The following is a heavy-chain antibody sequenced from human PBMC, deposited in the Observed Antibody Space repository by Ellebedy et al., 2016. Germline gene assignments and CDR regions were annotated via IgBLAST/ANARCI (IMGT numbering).Heavy chain of an antibody. J-gene: IGHJ4*02. CDR3: AKAATWE. CDR2: IIVNGST. V-gene: IGHV3-23*01. Sequence: GGSLRLSCAASGFAFSDSAMSWVRQAPGKGLEWVSAIIVNGSTYYADSVKGRFTISRDNSENTVYLQMNKLRAEDTAVYFCAKAATWEWGQGTLVTVSP. CDR1: GFAFSDSA. D-gene: IGHD1-26*01.